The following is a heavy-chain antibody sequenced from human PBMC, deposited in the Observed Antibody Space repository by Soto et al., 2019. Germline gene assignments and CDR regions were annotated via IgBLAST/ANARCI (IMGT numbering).Heavy chain of an antibody. CDR2: ISGSGGST. Sequence: PGGSLRLSCAASGFTFSSYAMSWVRQDPGKGLEWVSAISGSGGSTYYADSVKGRFTISRDNSKNTLYLQMNSLRAEDTAVYYCAKVLLEWLLYGNWFDPWGQGTLVTVSS. CDR1: GFTFSSYA. D-gene: IGHD3-3*01. V-gene: IGHV3-23*01. CDR3: AKVLLEWLLYGNWFDP. J-gene: IGHJ5*02.